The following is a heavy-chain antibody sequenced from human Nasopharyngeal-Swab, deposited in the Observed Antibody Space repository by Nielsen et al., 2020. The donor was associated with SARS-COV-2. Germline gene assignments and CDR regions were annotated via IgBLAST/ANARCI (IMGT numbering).Heavy chain of an antibody. D-gene: IGHD3-22*01. CDR3: ARGGYYYDSSGYSLFYFDY. CDR2: INTNTGSP. J-gene: IGHJ4*02. CDR1: GYSFTSFA. Sequence: ASVKVSCKASGYSFTSFAMNWVRQAPGQGLEWMGWINTNTGSPAYAQDFTGRFVFSLDTSVNTAYLQISSLKAEDTAVYYCARGGYYYDSSGYSLFYFDYWGQGSLVTVSS. V-gene: IGHV7-4-1*02.